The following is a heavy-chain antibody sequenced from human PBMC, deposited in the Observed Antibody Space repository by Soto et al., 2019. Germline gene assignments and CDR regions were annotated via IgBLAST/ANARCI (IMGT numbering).Heavy chain of an antibody. D-gene: IGHD2-15*01. CDR3: AKDRRTSSCFDY. CDR2: TSYDGGDE. CDR1: GFTFSTYG. J-gene: IGHJ4*02. V-gene: IGHV3-30*18. Sequence: GGSLRLSCAASGFTFSTYGMHWVRQAPGKGLEWVALTSYDGGDEYYADSVKGRFTISRDNSKNTLYLQMNSLRAEDTAVYYCAKDRRTSSCFDYWGQGTLVNVSS.